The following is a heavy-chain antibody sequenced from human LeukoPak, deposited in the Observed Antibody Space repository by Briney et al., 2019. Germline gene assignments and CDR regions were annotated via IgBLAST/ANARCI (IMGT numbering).Heavy chain of an antibody. CDR2: IYPGDSDT. CDR1: GYIFTNYW. Sequence: GESLKISCKGSGYIFTNYWVGWVRQMPGKGLEWMGIIYPGDSDTRYSPSFQGQVTISADKSISTAYLQWSSLKASDTAMYYCALQYYYDSSGYWYWGQGTLVTVSS. J-gene: IGHJ4*02. V-gene: IGHV5-51*01. D-gene: IGHD3-22*01. CDR3: ALQYYYDSSGYWY.